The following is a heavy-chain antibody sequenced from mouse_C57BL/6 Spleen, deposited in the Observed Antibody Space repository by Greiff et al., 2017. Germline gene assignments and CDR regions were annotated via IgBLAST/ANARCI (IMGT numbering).Heavy chain of an antibody. J-gene: IGHJ3*01. CDR3: SRMGDGAY. V-gene: IGHV2-2*01. CDR2: IWSGGST. Sequence: QVQLQQSGPGLVQPSQSLSITCTVSGFSLTSYGVHWVRQSPGKGLEWLGVIWSGGSTDYNAAFISRPSISKDNSKSQVFFKMNSLQADDTAIYYCSRMGDGAYWGQGTLVTVSA. CDR1: GFSLTSYG.